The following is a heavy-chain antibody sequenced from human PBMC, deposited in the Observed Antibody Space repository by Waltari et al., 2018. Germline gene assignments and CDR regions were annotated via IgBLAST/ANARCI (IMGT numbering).Heavy chain of an antibody. Sequence: QVQLVDSGGGLVTPGGSLRISCAASGFTFSDSYMSWIRQAPGKGLEWVSYSSSSGSTIYYADSVKGRFTISRDNAKNSLYLQMNSLRAEDTAVYYCAVSSGSQGLAFDIWGQGTMVTVSS. CDR2: SSSSGSTI. D-gene: IGHD3-10*01. CDR1: GFTFSDSY. V-gene: IGHV3-11*01. CDR3: AVSSGSQGLAFDI. J-gene: IGHJ3*02.